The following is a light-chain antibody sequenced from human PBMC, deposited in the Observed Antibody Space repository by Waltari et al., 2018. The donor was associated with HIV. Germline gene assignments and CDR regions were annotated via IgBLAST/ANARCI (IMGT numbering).Light chain of an antibody. Sequence: EIVMTQSPLSLPVTPGEPASISCRSSQSLLDSSGYNYLYWYVQRPGQSPQLLIYLGSDRASGVPDRFSGSGSGTDFTLKISRVEAEDAGVYYCMQALQTPLTFGGGTKVEIK. V-gene: IGKV2-28*01. J-gene: IGKJ4*01. CDR3: MQALQTPLT. CDR2: LGS. CDR1: QSLLDSSGYNY.